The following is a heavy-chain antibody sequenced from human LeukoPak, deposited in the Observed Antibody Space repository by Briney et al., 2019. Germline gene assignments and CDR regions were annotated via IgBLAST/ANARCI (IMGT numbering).Heavy chain of an antibody. CDR3: ARDRGPGYSRSWYPNSYDY. J-gene: IGHJ4*02. Sequence: PGGSLRLSCAASGFTFSSDSMNWVRQAPGKGLEWVSSISSSSSYIYYTDSVKGRFSISTDNAKTSLYLQMNSLRAGDKAVYYCARDRGPGYSRSWYPNSYDYWGQGTLVTVSS. V-gene: IGHV3-21*01. CDR1: GFTFSSDS. D-gene: IGHD6-13*01. CDR2: ISSSSSYI.